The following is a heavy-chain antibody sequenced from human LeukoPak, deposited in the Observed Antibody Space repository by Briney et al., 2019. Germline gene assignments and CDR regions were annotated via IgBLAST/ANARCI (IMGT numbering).Heavy chain of an antibody. CDR3: ARDRRVYYDSSGYSWWSFDY. V-gene: IGHV1-2*06. CDR1: GYTFTGYY. D-gene: IGHD3-22*01. J-gene: IGHJ4*02. Sequence: ASVKVSCEASGYTFTGYYMHWVRQAPGQGLEWMGRINPNSGGTNYAQKFQGRVTMTRDTSISTAYMELSRLRSDDTAVYYCARDRRVYYDSSGYSWWSFDYWGQGTLVTVSS. CDR2: INPNSGGT.